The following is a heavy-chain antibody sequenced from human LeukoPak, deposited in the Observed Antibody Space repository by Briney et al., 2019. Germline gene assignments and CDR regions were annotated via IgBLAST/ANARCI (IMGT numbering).Heavy chain of an antibody. CDR3: ARESVEMATSPFDY. V-gene: IGHV1-46*01. D-gene: IGHD5-24*01. CDR1: GYTFTSYY. CDR2: INPSGGST. Sequence: ASVKVSCKASGYTFTSYYMHGVRQAPGQGLEWMGIINPSGGSTSYAQKFQGGVTMTRDTSTSTVYMELSSLKSEDTAVYYCARESVEMATSPFDYWGQGTLVTVSS. J-gene: IGHJ4*02.